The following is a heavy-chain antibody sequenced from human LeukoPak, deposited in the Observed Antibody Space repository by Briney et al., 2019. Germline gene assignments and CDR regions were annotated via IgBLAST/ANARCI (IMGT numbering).Heavy chain of an antibody. D-gene: IGHD3-22*01. V-gene: IGHV3-21*01. J-gene: IGHJ5*02. CDR2: ISSSSSYI. CDR3: ARDLGQYYDTSDNWFDP. CDR1: GFTFSTYP. Sequence: GGSLRLSCAASGFTFSTYPMSWVRQAPGKGLEWVSSISSSSSYIYYADSVKGRFTISRDNAKNTLNLQMNSLRAEDTAVYYCARDLGQYYDTSDNWFDPWGQGTLVTVSS.